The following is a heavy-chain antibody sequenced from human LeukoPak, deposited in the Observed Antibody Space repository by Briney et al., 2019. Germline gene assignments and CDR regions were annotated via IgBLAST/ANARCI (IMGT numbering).Heavy chain of an antibody. D-gene: IGHD3-9*01. J-gene: IGHJ4*02. CDR1: GFTFTSSA. Sequence: SVKVSCKASGFTFTSSAMQWVRQARGQRLEWIGWIFVGSGNTNYAQKFQERVTITRDMSTSTAYMELSSLRSEDTAVYYCAADRDDILTGYLVNWGQGTLVTVSS. CDR2: IFVGSGNT. V-gene: IGHV1-58*02. CDR3: AADRDDILTGYLVN.